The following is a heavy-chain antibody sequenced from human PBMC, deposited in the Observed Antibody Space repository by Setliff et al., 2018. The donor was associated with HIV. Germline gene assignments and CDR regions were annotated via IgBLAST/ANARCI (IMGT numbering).Heavy chain of an antibody. CDR1: GASFSDYY. V-gene: IGHV4-34*01. J-gene: IGHJ2*01. CDR2: INHSGST. CDR3: ARGPAVMTTAVYWYFDL. Sequence: PSETLSLTCAVYGASFSDYYWSWIRQPPGKGLEWIGEINHSGSTNYNPSLKSRVTISVDTSKNQFSLKVSSVTAADTAVYYCARGPAVMTTAVYWYFDLWGRDTLVTVSS. D-gene: IGHD3-22*01.